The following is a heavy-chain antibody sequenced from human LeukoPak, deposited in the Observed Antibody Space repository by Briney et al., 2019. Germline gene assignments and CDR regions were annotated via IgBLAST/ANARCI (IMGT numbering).Heavy chain of an antibody. D-gene: IGHD3-22*01. V-gene: IGHV1-8*01. J-gene: IGHJ6*02. Sequence: ASVKVSCKASGYTFTSYDINWVRQATGQGLEWMGWMNPNSGNTGYAQKFQGRVTMTRNTSISTAYMELSSLGSEDTAVYYCARMDLITMIEVYYYYGMDVWGQGTTVTVSS. CDR1: GYTFTSYD. CDR2: MNPNSGNT. CDR3: ARMDLITMIEVYYYYGMDV.